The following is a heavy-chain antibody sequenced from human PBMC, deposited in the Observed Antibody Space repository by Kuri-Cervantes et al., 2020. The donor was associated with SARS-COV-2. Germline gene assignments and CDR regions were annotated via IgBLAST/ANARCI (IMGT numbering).Heavy chain of an antibody. CDR2: ISDDGKKR. Sequence: LSLTCAGSGFTFSGYAIHCVRQAPGKGLEWVAVISDDGKKRYYADSVKGRFTISRDNSQSTLYLQMNSLRTEDTAVYYCAREGYYDSSGNYAATGMDVWGKGTTVTVSS. D-gene: IGHD3-22*01. J-gene: IGHJ6*03. CDR3: AREGYYDSSGNYAATGMDV. V-gene: IGHV3-30*04. CDR1: GFTFSGYA.